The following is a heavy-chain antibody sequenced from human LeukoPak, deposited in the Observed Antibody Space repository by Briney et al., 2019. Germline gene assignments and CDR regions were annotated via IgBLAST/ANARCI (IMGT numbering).Heavy chain of an antibody. CDR2: ISGSGGST. V-gene: IGHV3-23*01. CDR1: GFTFSTYA. D-gene: IGHD6-19*01. CDR3: AIQRQWLVRPQPSDY. J-gene: IGHJ4*02. Sequence: PGGSLRLSCAASGFTFSTYAMSWVRQAPGRGLEWVSAISGSGGSTYYADSVKGRFTISRDNSKDTLYLQMNSLRAEDTALYYCAIQRQWLVRPQPSDYWGQGTLVTVSS.